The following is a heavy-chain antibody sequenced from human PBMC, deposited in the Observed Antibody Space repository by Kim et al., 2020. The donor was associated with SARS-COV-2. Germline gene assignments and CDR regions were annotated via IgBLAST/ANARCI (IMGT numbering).Heavy chain of an antibody. J-gene: IGHJ4*02. CDR3: ARGSHDFWSGYYTILDY. CDR1: GYTFTSYA. V-gene: IGHV1-3*02. D-gene: IGHD3-3*01. CDR2: SNAGNGNT. Sequence: ASVKVSCKASGYTFTSYAMHWVRQAPGQRLEWMGWSNAGNGNTKYSQEFQGRVTITRDTSASTAYMELSSLRSEDMAVYYCARGSHDFWSGYYTILDYWGQGTLVTVSS.